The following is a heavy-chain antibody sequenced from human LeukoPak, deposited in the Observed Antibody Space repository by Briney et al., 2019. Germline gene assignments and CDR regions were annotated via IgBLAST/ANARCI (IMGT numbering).Heavy chain of an antibody. CDR1: GFTFSGYS. V-gene: IGHV3-21*01. CDR2: ISSSSSYI. Sequence: GGSLRLSCAASGFTFSGYSMNWVRQAPGKGLEWVSSISSSSSYIYYADSVKGRFTISRDNAKNSLYLQMNSLRAEDTAVYYCAREPYYDFWSGYNDIDYWGQGTLVTVSS. J-gene: IGHJ4*02. CDR3: AREPYYDFWSGYNDIDY. D-gene: IGHD3-3*01.